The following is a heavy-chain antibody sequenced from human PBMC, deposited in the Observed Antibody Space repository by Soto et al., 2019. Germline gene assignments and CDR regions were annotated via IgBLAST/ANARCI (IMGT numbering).Heavy chain of an antibody. CDR2: ISSTTNYI. V-gene: IGHV3-21*06. J-gene: IGHJ4*02. Sequence: GWPLRLSCAASGFTFTRYSMNWVRQAPGKGLEWVSSISSTTNYIYYGDSMKGRFTISRDNAKNSLYLEMNSLRAEDTAVYYCARESEDLTSNFDYWGQGTLVTVSS. CDR1: GFTFTRYS. CDR3: ARESEDLTSNFDY.